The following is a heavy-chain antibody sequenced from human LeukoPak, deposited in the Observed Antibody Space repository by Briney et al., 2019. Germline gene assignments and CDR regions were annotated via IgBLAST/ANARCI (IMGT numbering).Heavy chain of an antibody. CDR3: ASTELTTFGIVPLDI. Sequence: GGSPRLSCAVSGFSFSTHWMHGVRHAPGRGLVWVSRINSDGTNTAYADSVKGRFTISRDNAKNTLYLQMDSLRAEDTAVYYCASTELTTFGIVPLDIWGQGTMVSVSS. J-gene: IGHJ3*02. CDR2: INSDGTNT. D-gene: IGHD3-3*01. V-gene: IGHV3-74*01. CDR1: GFSFSTHW.